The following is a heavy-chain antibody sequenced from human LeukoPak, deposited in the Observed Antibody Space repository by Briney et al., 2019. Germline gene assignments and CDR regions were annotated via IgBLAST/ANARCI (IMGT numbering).Heavy chain of an antibody. V-gene: IGHV3-48*01. D-gene: IGHD2-15*01. CDR3: ARVYSEYYYYYMDV. CDR2: ISYSSSTI. CDR1: GFTFSSYC. Sequence: PGGSLRLSCATSGFTFSSYCMNWVRQAPGKGLEWVSYISYSSSTIYYAGSVRGRFTISRDNAKNSLYLQMNSLRAEDTAVYYCARVYSEYYYYYMDVWGKGTTVTISS. J-gene: IGHJ6*03.